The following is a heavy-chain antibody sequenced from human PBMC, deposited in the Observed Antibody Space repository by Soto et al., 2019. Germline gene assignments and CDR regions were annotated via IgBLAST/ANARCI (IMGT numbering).Heavy chain of an antibody. CDR1: GGTFSSYA. Sequence: QVQLVQSGAEVKKPGSSVKVSCKASGGTFSSYAISWVRQAPGQGLEWMGGIIPIFGTANYAQKFLGRVTITAVESTSRVDMELSSLRSEDTAVYYCAGGLHCVGDCYYESFQLWGQGTLVTVSS. CDR2: IIPIFGTA. J-gene: IGHJ1*01. CDR3: AGGLHCVGDCYYESFQL. D-gene: IGHD2-21*02. V-gene: IGHV1-69*12.